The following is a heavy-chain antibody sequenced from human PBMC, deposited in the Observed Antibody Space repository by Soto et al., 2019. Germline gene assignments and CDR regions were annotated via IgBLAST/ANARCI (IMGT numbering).Heavy chain of an antibody. D-gene: IGHD5-12*01. J-gene: IGHJ4*02. CDR1: GGTFSTST. CDR3: ARDSPIWSTFSGYDAIDS. V-gene: IGHV1-69*02. CDR2: TIPLLNVA. Sequence: QVQLVQSGAEVKKPGSSVKVSCKASGGTFSTSTFTWVRQAPGQGLEWMGRTIPLLNVADYAQDFQGRLTITAERSTSTTYLELTSLTSKDTAVHYCARDSPIWSTFSGYDAIDSWGQGALVTVSS.